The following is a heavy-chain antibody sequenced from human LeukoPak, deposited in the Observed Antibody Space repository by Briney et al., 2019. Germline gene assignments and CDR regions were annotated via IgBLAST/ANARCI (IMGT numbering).Heavy chain of an antibody. Sequence: SETLSLTCTVSGGSISGYYCSWIRQPPGKGLEWIGYIYYNVTSSYNPSLKSRVTISVDTSKNQFSLKLRSVTAADTAVYYCARHFAYSSSSYFDYWGQGSLVTVSS. CDR1: GGSISGYY. V-gene: IGHV4-59*08. CDR3: ARHFAYSSSSYFDY. D-gene: IGHD6-6*01. CDR2: IYYNVTS. J-gene: IGHJ4*02.